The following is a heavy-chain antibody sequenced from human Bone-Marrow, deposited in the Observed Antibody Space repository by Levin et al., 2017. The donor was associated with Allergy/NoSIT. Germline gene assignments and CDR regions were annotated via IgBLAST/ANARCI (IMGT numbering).Heavy chain of an antibody. J-gene: IGHJ4*02. CDR3: ARVRGDYYFDY. CDR1: GFTFSSYW. V-gene: IGHV3-7*03. Sequence: PGGSLRLSCAASGFTFSSYWMSWVRQAPGKGLEWVANIKQGGSEKYYVDSVKGRFTISRDNAKNSLYLQMNSLRAEDTAVYSCARVRGDYYFDYWGQGTLVTVSS. D-gene: IGHD2-21*02. CDR2: IKQGGSEK.